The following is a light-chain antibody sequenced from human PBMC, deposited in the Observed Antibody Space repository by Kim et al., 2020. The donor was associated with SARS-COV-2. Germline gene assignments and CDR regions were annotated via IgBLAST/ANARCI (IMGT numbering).Light chain of an antibody. J-gene: IGLJ2*01. Sequence: PGKTARITCGGNNIGSKSVHWYQQKPDQAPVLVIYYDSDRPSGIPERFSGSNSGNTATLTISRVEAGDEADYYCQVWDSSSDHHVVFGGGTQLTVL. V-gene: IGLV3-21*04. CDR2: YDS. CDR1: NIGSKS. CDR3: QVWDSSSDHHVV.